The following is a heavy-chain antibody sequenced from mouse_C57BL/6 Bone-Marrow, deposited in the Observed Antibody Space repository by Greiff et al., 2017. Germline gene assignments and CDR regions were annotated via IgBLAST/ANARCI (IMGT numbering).Heavy chain of an antibody. CDR2: ISSGSSNI. J-gene: IGHJ3*01. Sequence: EVKLVESGGGLVKPGGSLKLSCAASGFTFSDYGMHWVRQAPEKGLEWFAYISSGSSNIYYADTVKGRYTISRDNAKNTLFLQMTSLRAEDTSMYYCERPIAYWGQGTRVTVSA. CDR3: ERPIAY. V-gene: IGHV5-17*01. CDR1: GFTFSDYG.